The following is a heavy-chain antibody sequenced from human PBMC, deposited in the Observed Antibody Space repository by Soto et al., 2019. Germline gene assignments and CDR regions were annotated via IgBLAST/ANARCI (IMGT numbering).Heavy chain of an antibody. D-gene: IGHD6-19*01. CDR1: GFTFSSYG. CDR2: ISSSGSTI. CDR3: GPLYSSGWFDY. V-gene: IGHV3-48*03. J-gene: IGHJ4*02. Sequence: GGSLRLSCAASGFTFSSYGMNWVRQAPGKGLEWVSYISSSGSTIYYADSVKGRFTISRDNAKNSLYLQMNSLRAEDTAVYYCGPLYSSGWFDYWGQGTLVTVSS.